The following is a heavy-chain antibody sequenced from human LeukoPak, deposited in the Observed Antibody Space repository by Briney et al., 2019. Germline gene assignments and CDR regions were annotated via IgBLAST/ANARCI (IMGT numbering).Heavy chain of an antibody. J-gene: IGHJ4*02. CDR2: IIGSGGSA. CDR1: GFTFSNYA. CDR3: AKGTSTYSSGSFDY. Sequence: GGTLRLSCAASGFTFSNYAMSWVRQVPGKGLEWVSTIIGSGGSAYYADSVNGRFTISRDNSKNTVYLQMNSLGAEDTAVYYCAKGTSTYSSGSFDYWGRGTLVTVSS. D-gene: IGHD6-19*01. V-gene: IGHV3-23*01.